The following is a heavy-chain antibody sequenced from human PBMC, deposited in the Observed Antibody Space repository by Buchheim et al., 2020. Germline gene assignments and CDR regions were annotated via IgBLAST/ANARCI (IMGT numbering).Heavy chain of an antibody. CDR3: AHSVPDIVVVPPTENWFDP. Sequence: QITLKEPGPTLVKPTQTFTLTCTFSGFSPSTSGEGVCWIRQPPGKALEWLSLIYWNDDKRYSPSLQSWLTITKDTSNNQVVLTMTNVDPVGTAAYCCAHSVPDIVVVPPTENWFDPWGQGTL. CDR1: GFSPSTSGEG. V-gene: IGHV2-5*01. D-gene: IGHD2-2*01. J-gene: IGHJ5*02. CDR2: IYWNDDK.